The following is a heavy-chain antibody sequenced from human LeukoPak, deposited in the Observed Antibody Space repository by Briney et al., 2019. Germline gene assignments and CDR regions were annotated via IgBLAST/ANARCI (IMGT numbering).Heavy chain of an antibody. CDR3: AKDGGDGTYLYMDY. Sequence: GGSLRLSCAASGFTFSSYSMNWVRQAPGKGLEWVSSISSSSSYIYYADSVKGRFTISRDNAKNSLYLQMNSLRAEDTAVYYCAKDGGDGTYLYMDYWGQGTLVTVSS. CDR2: ISSSSSYI. D-gene: IGHD1/OR15-1a*01. V-gene: IGHV3-21*01. J-gene: IGHJ4*02. CDR1: GFTFSSYS.